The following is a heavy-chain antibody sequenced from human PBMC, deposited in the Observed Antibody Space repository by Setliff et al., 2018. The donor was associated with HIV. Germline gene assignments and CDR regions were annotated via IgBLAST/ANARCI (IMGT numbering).Heavy chain of an antibody. CDR2: ISTYNGNT. CDR1: GYIFSDYH. D-gene: IGHD3-22*01. J-gene: IGHJ4*02. V-gene: IGHV1-18*04. Sequence: ASVKVSCKTSGYIFSDYHISWVRQAPGQGLEWMGWISTYNGNTHYAQKLQGRVTMTTDTSTSTAYMELRSLRSDDTAVYYCARGGDDYFDPSGFPHWGQGTLVTVSS. CDR3: ARGGDDYFDPSGFPH.